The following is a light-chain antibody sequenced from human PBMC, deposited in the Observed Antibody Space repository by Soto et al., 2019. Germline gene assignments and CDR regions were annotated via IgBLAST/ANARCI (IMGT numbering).Light chain of an antibody. Sequence: QSALTQPPSASGSPGQSVTISCTGTSSDVGAYKYVSWYQQYTGKAPKLMIYEVTKRPSGVPDRFSGCKSGNTASLTVSGLDAEDEAYYYCTSYVGNDIWVFGGGTKLTVL. CDR2: EVT. V-gene: IGLV2-8*01. J-gene: IGLJ3*02. CDR1: SSDVGAYKY. CDR3: TSYVGNDIWV.